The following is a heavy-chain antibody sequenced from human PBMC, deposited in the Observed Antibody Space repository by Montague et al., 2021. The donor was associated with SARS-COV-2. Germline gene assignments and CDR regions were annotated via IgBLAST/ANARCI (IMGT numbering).Heavy chain of an antibody. Sequence: SLRLSCAASGLTFSSYEMNWVRQAPGKGLEWVSYISSSGSIIYYADSVKGRFTISRGNAKNSLYLQMNSLRAEDTAVYYCARGRGYDWNWGQGTLVTVSS. J-gene: IGHJ4*02. CDR2: ISSSGSII. CDR3: ARGRGYDWN. D-gene: IGHD5-12*01. CDR1: GLTFSSYE. V-gene: IGHV3-48*03.